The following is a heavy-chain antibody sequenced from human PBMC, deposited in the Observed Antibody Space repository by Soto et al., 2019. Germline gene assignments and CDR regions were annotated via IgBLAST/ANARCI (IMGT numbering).Heavy chain of an antibody. Sequence: PSETLSLTCTVSGGSISSYYWSWIRQPPGKGLEWIGYIYYSGNTNYNPSLKSRVTISVDTSKNQFSLKLSSVTAADTAVYYCARAVRATTTGIDYWGQGTLVTVSS. J-gene: IGHJ4*02. V-gene: IGHV4-59*01. CDR3: ARAVRATTTGIDY. D-gene: IGHD1-26*01. CDR1: GGSISSYY. CDR2: IYYSGNT.